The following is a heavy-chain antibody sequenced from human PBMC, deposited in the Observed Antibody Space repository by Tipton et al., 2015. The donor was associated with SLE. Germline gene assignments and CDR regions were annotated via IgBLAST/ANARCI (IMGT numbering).Heavy chain of an antibody. D-gene: IGHD4-23*01. CDR3: ARKTTVITPGAFDI. CDR2: IYYSGST. J-gene: IGHJ3*02. Sequence: TLSLTCTVSGASISSSSSYYWGWIRQPPGKGLEWIANIYYSGSTYYNPSLKSRVAMSVYTAKNQFSLKLSSVTAADTAAYYCARKTTVITPGAFDIWGQGTMVTVSS. CDR1: GASISSSSSYY. V-gene: IGHV4-39*07.